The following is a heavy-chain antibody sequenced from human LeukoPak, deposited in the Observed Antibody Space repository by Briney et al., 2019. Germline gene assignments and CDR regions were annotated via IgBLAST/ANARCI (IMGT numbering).Heavy chain of an antibody. J-gene: IGHJ4*02. CDR1: GGSISSYY. V-gene: IGHV4-59*01. CDR2: IYYSGST. D-gene: IGHD1-26*01. Sequence: SETLSLTCTVSGGSISSYYWSWIPQPPGKGLEWIGYIYYSGSTNYNPSLKSRVTISVDTSKNQFSLKLSSGTAADTAVYYCARGQREWELSPFLHWGQGTLVTVSS. CDR3: ARGQREWELSPFLH.